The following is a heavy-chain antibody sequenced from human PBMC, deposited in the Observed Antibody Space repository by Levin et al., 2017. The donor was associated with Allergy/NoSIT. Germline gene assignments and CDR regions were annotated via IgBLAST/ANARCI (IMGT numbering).Heavy chain of an antibody. CDR2: MNPNSGNT. D-gene: IGHD1-26*01. Sequence: GESLKISCKASGYTFTSYDINWVRQATGQGLEWMGWMNPNSGNTGYAQKFQGRVTMTRNTSISTAYMELSSLRSEDTAVYYCARGVGSGSYSTRYYYGMDVWGQGTTVTVSS. CDR3: ARGVGSGSYSTRYYYGMDV. J-gene: IGHJ6*02. V-gene: IGHV1-8*01. CDR1: GYTFTSYD.